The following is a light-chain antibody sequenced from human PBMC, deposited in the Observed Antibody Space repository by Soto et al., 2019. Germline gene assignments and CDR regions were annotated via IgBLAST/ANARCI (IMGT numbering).Light chain of an antibody. CDR2: EVS. Sequence: QSALTQPASVSGSPGQSITISCTGTRRDVGGYNYVSWYQQHPGKAPNLMIYEVSNRPSGVSNRFAGSKSGNTASLTISGLQAEDEADYYCSSYTSISPYVFGTWTKVTVL. V-gene: IGLV2-14*01. CDR3: SSYTSISPYV. CDR1: RRDVGGYNY. J-gene: IGLJ1*01.